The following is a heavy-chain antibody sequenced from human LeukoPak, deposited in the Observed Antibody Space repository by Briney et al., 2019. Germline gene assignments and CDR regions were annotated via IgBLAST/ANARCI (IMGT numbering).Heavy chain of an antibody. CDR3: ARDTWNDVFDY. Sequence: GSLRLSCAASGFTVSSNYMSWVRQAPGKGLEWVSVIYSGGSTYYADSVKGRFTISRDNSKNTLYLQMNSLRAEDAAVYYCARDTWNDVFDYWGQGTLVTVSS. CDR2: IYSGGST. V-gene: IGHV3-66*01. J-gene: IGHJ4*02. CDR1: GFTVSSNY. D-gene: IGHD1-1*01.